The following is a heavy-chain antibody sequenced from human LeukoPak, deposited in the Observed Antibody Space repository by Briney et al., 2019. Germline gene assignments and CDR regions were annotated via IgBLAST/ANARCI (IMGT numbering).Heavy chain of an antibody. CDR1: GYTLTELS. Sequence: ASVKVSCKVSGYTLTELSMHWVRQAPGKGLEWMGGFDPEDGETIYAQKFQGRVTITRNTSISTAYMELSSLRSEDTAVYYCARGHTIGFDYWGQGTLVTVSS. J-gene: IGHJ4*02. CDR2: FDPEDGET. CDR3: ARGHTIGFDY. V-gene: IGHV1-24*01. D-gene: IGHD3-3*01.